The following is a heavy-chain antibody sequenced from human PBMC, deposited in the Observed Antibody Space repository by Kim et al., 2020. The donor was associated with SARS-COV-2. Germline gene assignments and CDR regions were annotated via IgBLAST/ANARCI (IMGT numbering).Heavy chain of an antibody. CDR1: GGSISSYF. CDR2: TPYIGSP. Sequence: SETLSLTCNISGGSISSYFWTWIRQPPGKGLEWIGYTPYIGSPSYSPALQNRVTISVESSKNQFSLKLNSVTAADTAVYYCARQRSTYASADYWGPGMLVTVSS. D-gene: IGHD2-15*01. J-gene: IGHJ4*02. V-gene: IGHV4-59*08. CDR3: ARQRSTYASADY.